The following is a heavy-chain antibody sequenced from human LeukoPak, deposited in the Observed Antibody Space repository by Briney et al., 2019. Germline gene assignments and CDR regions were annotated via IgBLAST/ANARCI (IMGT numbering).Heavy chain of an antibody. Sequence: GRSLRLSCAASGFTFSSYAMHWFRQAPGKGLEWVAVISYDGSNKYYADSVKGRFTISRDNSKNTLYLQMNSLRAEDTAVYYCAREGDYSSGWEAADAFDIWGQGTMVTVSS. CDR2: ISYDGSNK. CDR3: AREGDYSSGWEAADAFDI. V-gene: IGHV3-30-3*01. D-gene: IGHD6-19*01. J-gene: IGHJ3*02. CDR1: GFTFSSYA.